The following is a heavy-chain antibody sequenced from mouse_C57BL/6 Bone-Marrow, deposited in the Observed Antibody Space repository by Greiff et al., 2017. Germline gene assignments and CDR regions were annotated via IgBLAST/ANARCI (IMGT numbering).Heavy chain of an antibody. J-gene: IGHJ4*01. D-gene: IGHD1-1*01. CDR1: GYTFTSYD. Sequence: VMLVESGPELVKPGASVKLSCKASGYTFTSYDINWVKQRPGQGLEWIGWIYPRDGSTKYNEMFKGKATLTVDTSSSTAYMELHSLTSEDSAVYFCARSGYYGSSWYAMDYWGQGTSVTVSS. V-gene: IGHV1-85*01. CDR3: ARSGYYGSSWYAMDY. CDR2: IYPRDGST.